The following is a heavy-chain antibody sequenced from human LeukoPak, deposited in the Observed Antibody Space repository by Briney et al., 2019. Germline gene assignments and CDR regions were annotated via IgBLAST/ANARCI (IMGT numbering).Heavy chain of an antibody. J-gene: IGHJ4*02. V-gene: IGHV3-23*01. CDR3: AKWGDYDILTGYYVSDF. CDR2: ITGSGDST. D-gene: IGHD3-9*01. CDR1: GFIFRNYA. Sequence: GGSLRLSCAASGFIFRNYAMSWVRQAPGKGLEWVSAITGSGDSTYYADSVKGRFTVSRDNSKNTLYVEMNTLRAEDTAVYYCAKWGDYDILTGYYVSDFWGQGTLVTVSS.